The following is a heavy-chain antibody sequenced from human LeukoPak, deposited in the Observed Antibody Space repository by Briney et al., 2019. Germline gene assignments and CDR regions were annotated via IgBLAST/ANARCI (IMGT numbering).Heavy chain of an antibody. Sequence: SETLFLTCSVSADSFSNTNYNWYWIRQPPGKGLGWIGAIHCDGRTYYNPSLKSRVTISGDTSENQFSLKLSSVTAADTAIYYCARRRAGLDWLDPWGQGTLVAVSS. CDR2: IHCDGRT. CDR1: ADSFSNTNYN. D-gene: IGHD6-19*01. V-gene: IGHV4-39*01. CDR3: ARRRAGLDWLDP. J-gene: IGHJ5*02.